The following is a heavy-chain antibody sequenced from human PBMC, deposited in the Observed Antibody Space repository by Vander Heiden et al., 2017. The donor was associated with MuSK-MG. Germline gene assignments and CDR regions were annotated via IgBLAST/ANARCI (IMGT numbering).Heavy chain of an antibody. D-gene: IGHD2-15*01. CDR3: AKAGVGGICPVVFTPRYYFYN. CDR1: AFNFSNYA. J-gene: IGHJ4*02. CDR2: ITASGGST. V-gene: IGHV3-23*01. Sequence: EVQLLESGGGLVQPGGSLRLPCAASAFNFSNYAMSWVRQAPGKGREWVSGITASGGSTYYADAVKGRFTISRDNSKNTLYLQMNSLRAEDMARYYRAKAGVGGICPVVFTPRYYFYNWGQGPLVTDSS.